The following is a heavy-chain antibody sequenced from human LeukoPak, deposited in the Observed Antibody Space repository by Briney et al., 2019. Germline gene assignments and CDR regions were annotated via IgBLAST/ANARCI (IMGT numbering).Heavy chain of an antibody. J-gene: IGHJ4*02. CDR1: GYSFINYW. V-gene: IGHV5-51*01. Sequence: GESLKISCKGSGYSFINYWNGWVRQMPGKGLEWMGVIYPGDSDTRYSPSFQGQVTISVDKSIDTTYLQWSSLKASDTAMYYCARLQHYYGSGSYYKMLDYWGQGTLVTVSS. CDR2: IYPGDSDT. D-gene: IGHD3-10*01. CDR3: ARLQHYYGSGSYYKMLDY.